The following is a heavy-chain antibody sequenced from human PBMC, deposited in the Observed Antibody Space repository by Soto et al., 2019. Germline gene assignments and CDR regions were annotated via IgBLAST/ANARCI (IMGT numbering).Heavy chain of an antibody. CDR2: ISYEGSNK. CDR3: ARGLHSLFDY. CDR1: GFTFSPHA. Sequence: GGSLRLSCAASGFTFSPHAMHWVRQGPGKGLEWVAVISYEGSNKYYADSVKGRFTISRDNSNNTLYVQMTSLRAEDTAVYYCARGLHSLFDYWGQGTLVTVSS. D-gene: IGHD2-21*01. V-gene: IGHV3-30-3*01. J-gene: IGHJ4*02.